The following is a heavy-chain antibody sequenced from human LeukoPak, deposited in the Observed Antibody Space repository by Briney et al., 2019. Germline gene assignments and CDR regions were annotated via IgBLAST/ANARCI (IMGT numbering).Heavy chain of an antibody. CDR1: GFTFSNYA. CDR3: AKDRAGYSYGTFEA. J-gene: IGHJ4*02. V-gene: IGHV3-23*01. CDR2: ITNTGATT. Sequence: PGGSLRLSCAASGFTFSNYAMTWVRQAPGKGLEWVSSITNTGATTYYADSVKGRFTISRDNSKNTLYFQMNSLRVEDTAIYYCAKDRAGYSYGTFEAWGQGALVTVSS. D-gene: IGHD5-18*01.